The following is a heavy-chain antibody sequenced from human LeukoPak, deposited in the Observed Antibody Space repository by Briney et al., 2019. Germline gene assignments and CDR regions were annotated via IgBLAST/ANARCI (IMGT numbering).Heavy chain of an antibody. V-gene: IGHV3-33*08. CDR2: IWYDGSNK. CDR3: ARDLGGAAMTGYYYYGMDV. CDR1: GFTFSSHY. J-gene: IGHJ6*02. Sequence: GGSLRLSCAASGFTFSSHYMHWVRQAPGKGLEWVAVIWYDGSNKYYVDSVKGRFTISRDNSRNTLYLQMNSLRAEDTAVYYCARDLGGAAMTGYYYYGMDVWGQGTTVTVSS. D-gene: IGHD5-18*01.